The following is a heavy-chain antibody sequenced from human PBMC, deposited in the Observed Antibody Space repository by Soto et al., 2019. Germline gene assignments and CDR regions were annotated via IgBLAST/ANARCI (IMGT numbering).Heavy chain of an antibody. CDR2: IIPIFGTA. CDR3: AHRRGDLLTGHYYFDY. Sequence: ASVKVSCKASGGTFSSYAISWVRQAPGQGLEWMGGIIPIFGTANYAQKFQGRVTITADESTSTAYMELSSLRSEDTATYYCAHRRGDLLTGHYYFDYWGQGTLVTVSS. D-gene: IGHD3-9*01. CDR1: GGTFSSYA. V-gene: IGHV1-69*13. J-gene: IGHJ4*02.